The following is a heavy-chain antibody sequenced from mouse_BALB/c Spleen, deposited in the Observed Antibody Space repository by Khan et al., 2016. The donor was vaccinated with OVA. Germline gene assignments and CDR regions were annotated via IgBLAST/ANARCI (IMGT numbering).Heavy chain of an antibody. CDR2: ISSGGDYT. CDR3: ASHLTGSFAY. V-gene: IGHV5-6*01. D-gene: IGHD4-1*01. J-gene: IGHJ3*01. Sequence: EVELVESGGDLVRPGGSLKLSCAASGFSFSSYSMSWVRQTPDKRLEWVATISSGGDYTYFPDSVKGRFTISRDNAKNTLSLHMSRLNAEETAIYYCASHLTGSFAYWGQGTLVTVSA. CDR1: GFSFSSYS.